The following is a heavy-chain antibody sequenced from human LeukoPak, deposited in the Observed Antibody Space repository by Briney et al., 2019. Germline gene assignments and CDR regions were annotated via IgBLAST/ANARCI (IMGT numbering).Heavy chain of an antibody. V-gene: IGHV3-30*18. D-gene: IGHD6-13*01. CDR2: ISYDGSNK. CDR1: VFTFSSYG. CDR3: AKVEHSSSSSPLDY. Sequence: GGSLRLSCAASVFTFSSYGIHWVRQAPGKGLEWVAVISYDGSNKYYADSVKGRFTISRDNSKNTLYLQMNSLRAEDTAVYYCAKVEHSSSSSPLDYWGQGTLVTVSS. J-gene: IGHJ4*02.